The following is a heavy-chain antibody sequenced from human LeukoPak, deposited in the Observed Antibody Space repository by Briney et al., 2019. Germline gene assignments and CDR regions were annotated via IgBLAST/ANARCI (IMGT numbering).Heavy chain of an antibody. CDR3: AKDGYPSDSDFWTGYFNENWFDS. V-gene: IGHV3-30-3*01. CDR1: GFIFSSYA. CDR2: ISYDGSNK. J-gene: IGHJ5*01. Sequence: PGGSLRLSCAASGFIFSSYAMHWVRQAPGKGLEWVAVISYDGSNKYYADSVKGRFTISRDNSKNTLYLQMNSLRAEDTAVYYCAKDGYPSDSDFWTGYFNENWFDSWGQGTLVTVSP. D-gene: IGHD3/OR15-3a*01.